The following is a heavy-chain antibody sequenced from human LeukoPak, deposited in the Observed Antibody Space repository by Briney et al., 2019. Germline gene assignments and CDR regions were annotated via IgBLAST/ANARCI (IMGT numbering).Heavy chain of an antibody. CDR2: VNSAGNV. D-gene: IGHD2-15*01. CDR1: GFTFSSYN. CDR3: AKGYCSGGSCYFNYFDY. Sequence: GGSLRLSCAASGFTFSSYNVNWVRQAPGKGLEWVSCVNSAGNVYYADSVKGRFTISRGNAKNSLYLQMNSLRAEDTAVYYCAKGYCSGGSCYFNYFDYWGQGTLVTVSS. J-gene: IGHJ4*02. V-gene: IGHV3-69-1*01.